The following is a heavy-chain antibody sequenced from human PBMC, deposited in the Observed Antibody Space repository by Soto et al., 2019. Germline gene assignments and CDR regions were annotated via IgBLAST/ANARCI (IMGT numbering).Heavy chain of an antibody. CDR2: IKSKTDGGTT. V-gene: IGHV3-15*01. D-gene: IGHD2-15*01. J-gene: IGHJ4*02. Sequence: PGGSLRLSCAASGFTFSNAWMSWVRQAPGKGLEWVGRIKSKTDGGTTDYAAPVKGRFTISRDDSKNTLYLQMNSLKTEDTAVYYCTTDDLMIVVVVAATIGSYWGQGTLVTVSS. CDR1: GFTFSNAW. CDR3: TTDDLMIVVVVAATIGSY.